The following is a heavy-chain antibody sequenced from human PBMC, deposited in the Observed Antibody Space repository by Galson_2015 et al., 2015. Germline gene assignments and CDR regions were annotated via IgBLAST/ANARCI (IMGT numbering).Heavy chain of an antibody. D-gene: IGHD3-3*01. V-gene: IGHV3-11*01. CDR2: ISLSGTNI. J-gene: IGHJ4*02. CDR3: ARTGYFSDGRGVRSGDY. Sequence: SLRLSCAASGFRFSDYHMSWLRQAPGRGLEWLAFISLSGTNIYYADSVRGRFTVSRDNARNSLFLDMDSLRAGDTAIYYCARTGYFSDGRGVRSGDYWGQGTLVSVSS. CDR1: GFRFSDYH.